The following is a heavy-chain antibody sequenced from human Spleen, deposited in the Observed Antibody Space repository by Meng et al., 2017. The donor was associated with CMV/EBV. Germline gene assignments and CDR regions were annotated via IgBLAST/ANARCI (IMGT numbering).Heavy chain of an antibody. Sequence: DYFWSWIRQPPGKGLEWIGEINYSGGTKSNPSLKSRVTISVDTSKNQFSLKLISVTAADTAVYYCARGARFATYYDYVWGSYPLDYWGQGTLVTVSS. J-gene: IGHJ4*02. D-gene: IGHD3-16*02. V-gene: IGHV4-34*01. CDR3: ARGARFATYYDYVWGSYPLDY. CDR2: INYSGGT. CDR1: DYF.